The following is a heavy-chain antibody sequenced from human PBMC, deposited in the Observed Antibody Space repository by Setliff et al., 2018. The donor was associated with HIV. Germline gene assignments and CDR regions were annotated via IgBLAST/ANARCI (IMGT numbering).Heavy chain of an antibody. Sequence: ASVKVSCKASGGTLSSYAISWVRQAPGQGLEWMGWINANSGSPTYAQAITGRFFFSVDTAVATAYLQINNLKTEDTAVYFCARGLYGDYGGDLNWLDPWGHGTRVTVSS. CDR1: GGTLSSYA. D-gene: IGHD4-17*01. J-gene: IGHJ5*02. CDR2: INANSGSP. V-gene: IGHV7-4-1*02. CDR3: ARGLYGDYGGDLNWLDP.